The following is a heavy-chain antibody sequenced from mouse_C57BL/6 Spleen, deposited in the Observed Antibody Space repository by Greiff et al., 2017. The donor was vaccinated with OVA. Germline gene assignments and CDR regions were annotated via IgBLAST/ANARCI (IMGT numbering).Heavy chain of an antibody. CDR3: AREAGDGLGY. CDR1: GYSITSGYY. Sequence: EVQRVESGPGLVKPSQSLSLTCSVTGYSITSGYYWNWIRQFPGNKLEWMGYISYDGSNNYNPSLKNRISITRDTSKNQFFLKLNSVTTEDTATYYCAREAGDGLGYWGQGTTLTVSS. CDR2: ISYDGSN. D-gene: IGHD2-3*01. J-gene: IGHJ2*01. V-gene: IGHV3-6*01.